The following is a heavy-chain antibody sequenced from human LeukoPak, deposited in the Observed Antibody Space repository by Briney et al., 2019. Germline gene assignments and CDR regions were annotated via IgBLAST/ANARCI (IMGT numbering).Heavy chain of an antibody. CDR2: INQGGSVK. Sequence: GGSLRLSCAASGFTFSSYGMHWVRQAPGKGLEWVANINQGGSVKYYVDSVKGRFTISRDDAKSSLYVQMNSLRDEDTAVYYCARVGYSGWNLEYWGQGTLVTVSS. J-gene: IGHJ4*02. CDR1: GFTFSSYG. CDR3: ARVGYSGWNLEY. V-gene: IGHV3-7*01. D-gene: IGHD5-12*01.